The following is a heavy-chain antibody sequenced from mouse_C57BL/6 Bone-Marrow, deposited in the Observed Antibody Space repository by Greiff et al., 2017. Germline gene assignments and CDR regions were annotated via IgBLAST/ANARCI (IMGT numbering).Heavy chain of an antibody. CDR3: ARVVWGSFDY. V-gene: IGHV3-6*01. CDR1: GYSITSGYY. D-gene: IGHD4-1*01. CDR2: ISYDGSN. Sequence: DVQLQESGPGLVKPSQSLSLTCSVTGYSITSGYYWNWIRQFPGNKLEWMGYISYDGSNNYNPSLKNRISITRDTSKNQFFLKLNSVTTEDTATYYCARVVWGSFDYWGQGTTLTVSS. J-gene: IGHJ2*01.